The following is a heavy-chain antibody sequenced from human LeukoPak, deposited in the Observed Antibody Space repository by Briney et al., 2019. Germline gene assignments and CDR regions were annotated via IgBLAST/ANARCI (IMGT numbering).Heavy chain of an antibody. J-gene: IGHJ4*02. CDR1: GASITSYY. V-gene: IGHV4-59*08. CDR2: IFYIGST. CDR3: ARHADYGGNLDF. Sequence: SETLSLTCTLSGASITSYYWSWIRQPPGKGRGWIGYIFYIGSTNYNPSLKSRVTVSVDTSKSQFSLRLTSVTAADTAVYYCARHADYGGNLDFWGQGTLVTVPS. D-gene: IGHD4-23*01.